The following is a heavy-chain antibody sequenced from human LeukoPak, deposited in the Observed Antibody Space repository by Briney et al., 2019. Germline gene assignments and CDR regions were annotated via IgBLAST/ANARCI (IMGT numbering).Heavy chain of an antibody. CDR2: IKTDGSGA. J-gene: IGHJ4*02. CDR3: ARSGWYREDYFDY. D-gene: IGHD6-19*01. Sequence: PGGSLRLSCAASGFTFSSYWMHWVRQAPGKGLVWVSRIKTDGSGATYADSVTGRFTISRDNSKNTLYLQMNSLRAEDTAVYYCARSGWYREDYFDYWGQGTLVTVSS. V-gene: IGHV3-74*03. CDR1: GFTFSSYW.